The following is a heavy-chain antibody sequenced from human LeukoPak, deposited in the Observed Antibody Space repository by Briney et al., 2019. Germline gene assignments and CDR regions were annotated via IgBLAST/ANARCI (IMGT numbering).Heavy chain of an antibody. CDR1: GFTFSSYA. CDR3: AKGYRVVAATNYYYYYGMDV. CDR2: ISGSGGST. D-gene: IGHD2-15*01. Sequence: GGSLRLSCAASGFTFSSYAMSWVRQAPGKGLEWVSAISGSGGSTYYADSVKGRFTISRDNSKNTLYLQMNSLRAEDTAVYYCAKGYRVVAATNYYYYYGMDVWGQGTTVTVSS. J-gene: IGHJ6*02. V-gene: IGHV3-23*01.